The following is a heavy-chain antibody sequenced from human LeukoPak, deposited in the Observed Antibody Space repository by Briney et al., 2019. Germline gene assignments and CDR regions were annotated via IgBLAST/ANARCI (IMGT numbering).Heavy chain of an antibody. CDR2: ISGSGGST. D-gene: IGHD6-19*01. V-gene: IGHV3-23*01. CDR3: AKDRPYSSGWYRAFDI. J-gene: IGHJ3*02. Sequence: PGGSLRLSCAASGLTFSSYAMSWVRQAPRKGLEWVSAISGSGGSTYYADSVKGRFTISRDNSKNTLYLQMNSLRAEDTAVYYCAKDRPYSSGWYRAFDIWGQGTMVTVSS. CDR1: GLTFSSYA.